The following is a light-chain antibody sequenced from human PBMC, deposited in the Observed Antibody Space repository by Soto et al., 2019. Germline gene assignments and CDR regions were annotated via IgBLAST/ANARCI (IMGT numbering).Light chain of an antibody. CDR1: LGVSNH. CDR2: DAF. CDR3: HQLNTYPYT. J-gene: IGKJ2*01. Sequence: EIQLTQSPSLLSASVGDRVTITCRASLGVSNHLAWFQQKPGKAPKLLISDAFTLQSGVPSRFSGSGSGIEFTLTIRGLQPEDFATYYCHQLNTYPYTFGQGTRLDIK. V-gene: IGKV1-9*01.